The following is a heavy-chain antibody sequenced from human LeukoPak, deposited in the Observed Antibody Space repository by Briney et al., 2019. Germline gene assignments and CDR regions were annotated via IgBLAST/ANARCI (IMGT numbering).Heavy chain of an antibody. CDR1: GGTFSSYA. CDR2: IIPIFGTA. Sequence: ASVKVSCKASGGTFSSYAISWVRQAPGQGLEWMGRIIPIFGTANYAQKFQGRVTITTDESTSTAYMELNSLRAEDTAVYYCARDGADYDFWSGYYKYRHFDYWGQGTLVTVSS. J-gene: IGHJ4*02. D-gene: IGHD3-3*01. V-gene: IGHV1-69*05. CDR3: ARDGADYDFWSGYYKYRHFDY.